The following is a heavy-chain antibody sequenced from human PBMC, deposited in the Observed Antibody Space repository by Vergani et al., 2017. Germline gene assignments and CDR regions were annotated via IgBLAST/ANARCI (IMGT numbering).Heavy chain of an antibody. CDR3: ARSGYCAHGVCYMTYYYYMDV. CDR2: IWYDGSKE. Sequence: QVQLEESGGGVVQPGRPLRLSCAGSGFTLSSHAMHWVRQAPGKGLEWVAFIWYDGSKEYYADSVKGRFTSSRDNSKNTLYLQMNNLRAADTAVYYCARSGYCAHGVCYMTYYYYMDVWGKGSEVSVSS. D-gene: IGHD2-8*01. V-gene: IGHV3-33*01. J-gene: IGHJ6*03. CDR1: GFTLSSHA.